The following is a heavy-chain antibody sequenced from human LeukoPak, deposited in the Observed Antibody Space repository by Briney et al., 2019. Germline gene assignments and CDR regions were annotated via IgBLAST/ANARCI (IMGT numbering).Heavy chain of an antibody. CDR2: IKQDGSEK. J-gene: IGHJ4*02. Sequence: GGSLRLSCAASGFTFSSYWMTWVRQAPGKGLEWVANIKQDGSEKYYVDSVKGRFTISRENAKNSIYLQMNSLRAEDTAVYYCARGRYSGSYLIDYWGQGTLVTVSS. V-gene: IGHV3-7*02. D-gene: IGHD1-26*01. CDR1: GFTFSSYW. CDR3: ARGRYSGSYLIDY.